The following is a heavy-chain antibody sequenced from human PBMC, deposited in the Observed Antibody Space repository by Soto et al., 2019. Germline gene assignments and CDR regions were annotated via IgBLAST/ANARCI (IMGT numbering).Heavy chain of an antibody. D-gene: IGHD2-2*01. J-gene: IGHJ4*01. CDR1: GYTFTNYG. CDR2: ITAYTGNR. CDR3: ERYPSGAVPAAVDL. Sequence: QVLLVQSGAEVKKPGASVKVSCKASGYTFTNYGFSWVRQAPGQGLEWVGRITAYTGNRDYAQKLQGRVTMTTDASTGTAYIELRSLRSDDTAIYYCERYPSGAVPAAVDLWGHGTLDPVSS. V-gene: IGHV1-18*01.